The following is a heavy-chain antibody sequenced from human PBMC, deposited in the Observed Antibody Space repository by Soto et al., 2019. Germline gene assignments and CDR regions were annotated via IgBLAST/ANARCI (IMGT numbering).Heavy chain of an antibody. CDR2: ISSSSSYT. J-gene: IGHJ3*02. CDR1: GFTFSDYY. CDR3: ARDRGLCSSTSCYYAFDI. D-gene: IGHD2-2*01. V-gene: IGHV3-11*05. Sequence: QVQLVESGGGLVKPGGSLRLSCAASGFTFSDYYMSWIRQAPGKGLEWVSYISSSSSYTNYADSVKGRFTISRDNAKNSLYLQMNSLRAEDTAVYYCARDRGLCSSTSCYYAFDIWGQGTMVTVSS.